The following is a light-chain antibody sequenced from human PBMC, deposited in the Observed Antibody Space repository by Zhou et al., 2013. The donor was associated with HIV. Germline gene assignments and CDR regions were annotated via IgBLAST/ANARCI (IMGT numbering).Light chain of an antibody. CDR2: GAS. CDR3: QQCDTSPPRVT. CDR1: QSVNSY. J-gene: IGKJ3*01. V-gene: IGKV3-20*01. Sequence: IVLTQSPAILSLSPGERATLSCRASQSVNSYVAWYQLQLGQPPRFLIYGASNRATGISDRFSGSGSGTDFTLTISRLEPEDFAVYYCQQCDTSPPRVTFGSGTKVDIK.